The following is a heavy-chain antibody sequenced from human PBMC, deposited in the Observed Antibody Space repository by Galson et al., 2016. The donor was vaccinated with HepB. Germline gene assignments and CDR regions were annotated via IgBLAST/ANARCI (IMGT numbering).Heavy chain of an antibody. D-gene: IGHD2-2*01. CDR3: ARGDPRIVVVTAAMFYYYYGMDV. J-gene: IGHJ6*02. CDR2: IIPIFGTA. CDR1: GGTFSSYA. V-gene: IGHV1-69*13. Sequence: SVKVSCKASGGTFSSYAISWVRQAPGQGLEWMGGIIPIFGTANYAQKFQGRVTITADESTSTAYMELSSLRSGDTAVYYCARGDPRIVVVTAAMFYYYYGMDVWGQGTTVTVSS.